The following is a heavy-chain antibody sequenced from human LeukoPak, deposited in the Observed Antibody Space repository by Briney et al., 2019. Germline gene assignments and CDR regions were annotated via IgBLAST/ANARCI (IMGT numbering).Heavy chain of an antibody. Sequence: SVKVSCKASGGTFSSYAISWVRQAPGQGLEWMGGIIPIFGTANYAQKFQGRVTITADKSTSTAYMELSSLRSEDTAVYYCASYNWNDAPYGMDVWGKGTMVTVSS. CDR3: ASYNWNDAPYGMDV. CDR2: IIPIFGTA. V-gene: IGHV1-69*06. J-gene: IGHJ6*04. CDR1: GGTFSSYA. D-gene: IGHD1-1*01.